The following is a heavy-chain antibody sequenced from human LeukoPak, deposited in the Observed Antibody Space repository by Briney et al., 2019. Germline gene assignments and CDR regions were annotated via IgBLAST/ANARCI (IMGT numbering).Heavy chain of an antibody. Sequence: GASVKVSCKASGGTFSSYAISWVRQAPGQGLEWMGGIIPIFGTANYAQKFQGRVTITTDESTSTAYMELGSLRSEDTAVYYCARAPFLWGDGYNFLFGLDYWGQGTLVTVSS. J-gene: IGHJ4*02. V-gene: IGHV1-69*05. CDR2: IIPIFGTA. CDR1: GGTFSSYA. CDR3: ARAPFLWGDGYNFLFGLDY. D-gene: IGHD5-24*01.